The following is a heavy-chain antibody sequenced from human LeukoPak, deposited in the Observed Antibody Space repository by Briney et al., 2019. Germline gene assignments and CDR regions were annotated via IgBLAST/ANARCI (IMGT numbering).Heavy chain of an antibody. V-gene: IGHV3-21*01. Sequence: GGSLRLSCAASGFTFSSYSMNWFRQAPGKGLEWVSSISSSSYTYYADSVKGRFTISRDNAKNSLYLQMNSLRAEDTAVYYCARDSFDPWGQGTLVTVSS. CDR2: ISSSSYT. CDR3: ARDSFDP. J-gene: IGHJ5*02. CDR1: GFTFSSYS.